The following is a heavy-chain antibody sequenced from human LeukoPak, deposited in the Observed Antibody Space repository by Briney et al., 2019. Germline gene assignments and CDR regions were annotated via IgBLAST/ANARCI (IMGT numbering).Heavy chain of an antibody. Sequence: ASVKVSCKASRYTFTGYYMHWVRQAPGQGLEWMGWINPNSGVTNYAQKLQGRVTMTTDTSTSTAYMELRSLRSDDTAVYYCARDRRFISRGATQTYFDYWGQGTLVTVSS. J-gene: IGHJ4*02. V-gene: IGHV1-2*02. CDR1: RYTFTGYY. CDR2: INPNSGVT. CDR3: ARDRRFISRGATQTYFDY. D-gene: IGHD1-26*01.